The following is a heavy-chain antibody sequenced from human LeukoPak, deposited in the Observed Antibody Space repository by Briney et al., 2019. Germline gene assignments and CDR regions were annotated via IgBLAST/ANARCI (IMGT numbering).Heavy chain of an antibody. Sequence: PSETLSLTCTVSGGSISSGSYYWSWIRQPAGKGLEWIGRIYTSGSTNYNPSLKSRVTISVDTSKNQFSLKLSSVTAADTAVYYCARDRGVPAATPSGLFDPWGQGTLVTVSS. J-gene: IGHJ5*02. CDR2: IYTSGST. CDR3: ARDRGVPAATPSGLFDP. V-gene: IGHV4-61*02. D-gene: IGHD2-2*01. CDR1: GGSISSGSYY.